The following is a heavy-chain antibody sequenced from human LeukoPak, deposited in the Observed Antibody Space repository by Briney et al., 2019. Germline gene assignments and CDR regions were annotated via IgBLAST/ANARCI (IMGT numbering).Heavy chain of an antibody. V-gene: IGHV3-21*01. D-gene: IGHD6-25*01. CDR1: GFTFSTYN. CDR3: TAAWSNFDF. CDR2: ISGGSSYI. J-gene: IGHJ4*02. Sequence: GGSLRLSCAASGFTFSTYNMNRVRQAPGKGLEWVSSISGGSSYIYYADSVRGRFTISRDNAKTSLYLQMNSLRPEDTAIYYCTAAWSNFDFWGQGILVAVSS.